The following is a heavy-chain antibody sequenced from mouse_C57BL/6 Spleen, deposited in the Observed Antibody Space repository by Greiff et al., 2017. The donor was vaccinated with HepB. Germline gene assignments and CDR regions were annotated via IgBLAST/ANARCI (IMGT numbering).Heavy chain of an antibody. CDR1: GYTFTSYW. V-gene: IGHV1-69*01. J-gene: IGHJ2*01. CDR2: IDPSDSYT. D-gene: IGHD3-3*01. CDR3: AREGTEKDFGY. Sequence: QVQLQQPGAELVMPGASVKLSCKASGYTFTSYWMHWVKQRPGQGLEWIGEIDPSDSYTNYNQKFKGKSTLTVDKSSSTAYMQLSSLTSEDSAVYYCAREGTEKDFGYWGQGTTLTVSS.